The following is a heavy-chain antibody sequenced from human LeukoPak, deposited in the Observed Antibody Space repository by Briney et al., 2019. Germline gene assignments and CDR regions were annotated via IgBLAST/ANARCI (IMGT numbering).Heavy chain of an antibody. CDR1: GFTFSSYV. Sequence: GGSLRLSCAASGFTFSSYVMSWVRQAPGKGLEWVSAISGSGGSTYYADSVKGRFTISRDNSKNTLYLQMNSLRAEDTAVYYCAKDIRLGTVTVLDYWGQGTLVTVSS. V-gene: IGHV3-23*01. CDR2: ISGSGGST. J-gene: IGHJ4*02. D-gene: IGHD4-11*01. CDR3: AKDIRLGTVTVLDY.